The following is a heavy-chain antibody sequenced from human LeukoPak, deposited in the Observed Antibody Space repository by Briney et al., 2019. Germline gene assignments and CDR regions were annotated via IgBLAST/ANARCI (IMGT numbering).Heavy chain of an antibody. CDR2: ISGSGGRT. J-gene: IGHJ5*02. CDR1: GFTFSSYA. CDR3: ARSRGGIAASPNWFDP. V-gene: IGHV3-23*01. D-gene: IGHD6-13*01. Sequence: GGSLRLSCAASGFTFSSYAMSWVRQAPGKGLEWAPAISGSGGRTYYADSVKGRFTISRDNSKNTLYLQMNSLRAEDTAVYYCARSRGGIAASPNWFDPWGQGTLVTVSS.